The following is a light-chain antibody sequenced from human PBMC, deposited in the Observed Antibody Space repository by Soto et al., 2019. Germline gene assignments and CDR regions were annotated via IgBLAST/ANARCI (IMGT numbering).Light chain of an antibody. V-gene: IGLV2-8*01. CDR1: TSDIGGYNF. CDR2: EVN. Sequence: QSVLTQPPSASGSPGQSVAISCTGTTSDIGGYNFVSWYQQPPGKAPKLMIYEVNKRPSGVPDRFSGSKSGNTASLTVSGLQPEDEADYYCSSHGGNSPYVFGTGTKVTVL. CDR3: SSHGGNSPYV. J-gene: IGLJ1*01.